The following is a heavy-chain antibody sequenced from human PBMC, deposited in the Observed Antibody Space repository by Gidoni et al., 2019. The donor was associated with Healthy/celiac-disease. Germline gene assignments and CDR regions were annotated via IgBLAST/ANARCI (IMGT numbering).Heavy chain of an antibody. J-gene: IGHJ5*02. V-gene: IGHV1-69*01. Sequence: GLEWMGGIIPIFGTANYAQKFQGRVTITADESTSTAYMELSSLRSEDTAVYYCARDAVLATIVWFDPWGQGTLVTVSS. CDR2: IIPIFGTA. CDR3: ARDAVLATIVWFDP. D-gene: IGHD5-12*01.